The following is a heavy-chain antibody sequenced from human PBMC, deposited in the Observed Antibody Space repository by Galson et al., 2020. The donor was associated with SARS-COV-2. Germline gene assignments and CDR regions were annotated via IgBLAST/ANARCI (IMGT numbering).Heavy chain of an antibody. V-gene: IGHV3-21*01. CDR3: ARGSRYVFSGTLPLDY. CDR1: EFSFSPYS. J-gene: IGHJ4*02. CDR2: IGSGDTPI. Sequence: GGSLRLSCADSEFSFSPYSMNWVRQAPGKGLEWISSIGSGDTPIFYADSVKGRFIISRDNGENSLYLQMNNLRVDDTAVYYCARGSRYVFSGTLPLDYWGQGTLVTVSS. D-gene: IGHD1-26*01.